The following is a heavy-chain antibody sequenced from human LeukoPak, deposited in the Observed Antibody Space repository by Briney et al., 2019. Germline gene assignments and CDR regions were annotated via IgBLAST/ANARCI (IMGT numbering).Heavy chain of an antibody. CDR1: GYTFTSYA. CDR2: INAGNGNT. Sequence: ASVKVSCKASGYTFTSYAMHWVRQAPGQRLEWMGWINAGNGNTKYSQKFQGRVTITRDTSASTAYMELRSLRSDDTAVYYCARDRGGGYFDYWGQGTLVTVSS. CDR3: ARDRGGGYFDY. J-gene: IGHJ4*02. D-gene: IGHD4-23*01. V-gene: IGHV1-3*01.